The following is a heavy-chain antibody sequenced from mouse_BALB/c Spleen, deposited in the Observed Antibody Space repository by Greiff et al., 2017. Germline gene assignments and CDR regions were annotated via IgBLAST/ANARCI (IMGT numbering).Heavy chain of an antibody. J-gene: IGHJ3*01. V-gene: IGHV5-6*03. Sequence: EVMLVESGGGLVKPGGSLKLSCAASGFTFSSYAMSWVRQTPEKRLEWVATISSGGSYTYYPDSVKGRFTISRDNAKNTLYLQMSSLKSEDTAMYYCATLRLAYWGQGTLVTVSA. CDR3: ATLRLAY. CDR1: GFTFSSYA. CDR2: ISSGGSYT. D-gene: IGHD1-2*01.